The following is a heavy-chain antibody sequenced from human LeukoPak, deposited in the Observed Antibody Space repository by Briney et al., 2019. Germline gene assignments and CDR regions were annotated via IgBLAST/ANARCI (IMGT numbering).Heavy chain of an antibody. D-gene: IGHD1-26*01. V-gene: IGHV3-30-3*01. CDR3: ARRPRIVGATEDLYYYYYMDV. J-gene: IGHJ6*03. Sequence: GGSLRLSCAASGFTFSSYAMHWVRQAPGKGLEWVAVISYDGSNKYYADSVKGRFTISRDNSKNTLYLQMNSLRAEDTAVYYCARRPRIVGATEDLYYYYYMDVWGKGTTVTVSS. CDR2: ISYDGSNK. CDR1: GFTFSSYA.